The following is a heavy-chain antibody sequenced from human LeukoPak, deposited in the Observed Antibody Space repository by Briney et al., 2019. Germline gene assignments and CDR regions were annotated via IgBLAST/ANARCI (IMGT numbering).Heavy chain of an antibody. CDR3: ARVRTTGSYYGMDV. D-gene: IGHD3-10*01. Sequence: GGSLSLSCAASGFTFSSYWMSWVRQAPGKGLEWVANIKEDESEKYYVDSVKGRFTISRDNAQNSLNLQTNSLRVEDTAMYYCARVRTTGSYYGMDVWGQGTTVTVSS. J-gene: IGHJ6*02. CDR1: GFTFSSYW. V-gene: IGHV3-7*01. CDR2: IKEDESEK.